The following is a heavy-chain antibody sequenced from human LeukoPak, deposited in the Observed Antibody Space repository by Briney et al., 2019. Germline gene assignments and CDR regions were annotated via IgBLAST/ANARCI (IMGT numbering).Heavy chain of an antibody. J-gene: IGHJ3*02. V-gene: IGHV4-59*01. Sequence: SETLSLTCTVSGGSISSYYWSWIRQPPGKGLEWIGYIYYSGSTNYNPSLKSRVTISVDTSKNQFSLKLSSVTAADTAVYYCVRDDGSGSYYNFLGAFDIWGQGTMVTVSS. D-gene: IGHD3-10*01. CDR3: VRDDGSGSYYNFLGAFDI. CDR1: GGSISSYY. CDR2: IYYSGST.